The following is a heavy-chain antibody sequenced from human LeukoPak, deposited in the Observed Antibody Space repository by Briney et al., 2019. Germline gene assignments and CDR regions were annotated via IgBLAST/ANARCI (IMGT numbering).Heavy chain of an antibody. CDR1: GGTFSSYA. V-gene: IGHV1-69*13. Sequence: SVKVPCKASGGTFSSYAISWVRQAPGQGLEWMGGIIPIFGTANYAQKFQGRVTITADESTSTAYMELSSLRSEDTAVYYCAFRTMVRGVDYWGQGTLVTVSS. CDR3: AFRTMVRGVDY. J-gene: IGHJ4*02. D-gene: IGHD3-10*01. CDR2: IIPIFGTA.